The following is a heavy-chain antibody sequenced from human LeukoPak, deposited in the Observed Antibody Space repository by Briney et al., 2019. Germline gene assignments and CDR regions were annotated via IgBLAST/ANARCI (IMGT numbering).Heavy chain of an antibody. Sequence: GGSLRLSCAASGFTFSTSWMHWVRQAPGKGLVWVSRISRDGSSTTYADSVKGRFTVSRDNAKNTLYLQMNSLRAEDTAVYYCARDSTDAFDVWGQGTMVTVSS. CDR2: ISRDGSST. CDR3: ARDSTDAFDV. CDR1: GFTFSTSW. J-gene: IGHJ3*01. V-gene: IGHV3-74*01.